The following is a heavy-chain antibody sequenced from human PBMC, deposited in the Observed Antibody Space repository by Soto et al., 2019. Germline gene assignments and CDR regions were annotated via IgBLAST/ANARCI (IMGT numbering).Heavy chain of an antibody. Sequence: PSETLSLTCTVSGGSISSYYWSWIRQPPGKGLEWIGYIYYSGSTNYNPSLKSRVTISVDTSKNQFSLKLSSVTAVDTAVYYCARRYGSAFDIWGQGTMVTVSS. CDR2: IYYSGST. J-gene: IGHJ3*02. CDR1: GGSISSYY. V-gene: IGHV4-59*01. D-gene: IGHD3-10*01. CDR3: ARRYGSAFDI.